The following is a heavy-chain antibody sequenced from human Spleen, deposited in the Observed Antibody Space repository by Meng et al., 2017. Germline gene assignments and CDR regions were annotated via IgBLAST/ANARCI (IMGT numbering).Heavy chain of an antibody. CDR1: GGSFSGYY. Sequence: LQQWGAGLLKPSETLSLTCAVYGGSFSGYYWSWIRQPPGKGLEWIGEITHSGSTTYSPSLKRRITISVDRSKNQFSLQLRSVTAADTGLYYCARGPTTMAHDFDYWGQGTLVTVSS. J-gene: IGHJ4*02. CDR2: ITHSGST. D-gene: IGHD4-11*01. CDR3: ARGPTTMAHDFDY. V-gene: IGHV4-34*01.